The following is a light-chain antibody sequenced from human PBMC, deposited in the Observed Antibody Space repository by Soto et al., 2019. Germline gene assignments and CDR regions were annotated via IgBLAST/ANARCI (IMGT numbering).Light chain of an antibody. Sequence: DIQLTQSPAFLSASTGDRVTISCRASQGISSYLAWYQQKPGKAPKLLIYAASTLQSGVSSRFSGSGSGTEFTLTIARLQPEDSATYYCQQLNSPLSFGGGTKVEI. CDR2: AAS. V-gene: IGKV1-9*01. J-gene: IGKJ4*01. CDR3: QQLNSPLS. CDR1: QGISSY.